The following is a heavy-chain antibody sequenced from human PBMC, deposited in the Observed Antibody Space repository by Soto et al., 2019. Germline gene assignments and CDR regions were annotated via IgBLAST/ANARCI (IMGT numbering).Heavy chain of an antibody. J-gene: IGHJ6*02. CDR1: GFTFSSYE. D-gene: IGHD1-7*01. CDR2: ISSSGSTI. CDR3: ARDAMYNWNYRDGMDV. Sequence: GGSLRLSCAASGFTFSSYEMNWVRQAPGKGLEWVSYISSSGSTIYYADSVKGRFTISRDNAKNSLYLQMNSLRAEDTAVYYCARDAMYNWNYRDGMDVWGQGTTVTVSS. V-gene: IGHV3-48*03.